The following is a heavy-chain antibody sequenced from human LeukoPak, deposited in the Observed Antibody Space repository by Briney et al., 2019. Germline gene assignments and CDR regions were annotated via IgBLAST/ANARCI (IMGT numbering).Heavy chain of an antibody. J-gene: IGHJ6*02. CDR3: ARGWLRRYYGMDV. CDR1: GGSFSGYY. Sequence: SETLSLTCAVYGGSFSGYYWSWIRQPPGKGLEWIGEINHSGSTNYNPSLKSRVTISVDTSKNQFSLKLSSVTAADTAVYYCARGWLRRYYGMDVWGQGTTVTVSS. D-gene: IGHD5-12*01. CDR2: INHSGST. V-gene: IGHV4-34*01.